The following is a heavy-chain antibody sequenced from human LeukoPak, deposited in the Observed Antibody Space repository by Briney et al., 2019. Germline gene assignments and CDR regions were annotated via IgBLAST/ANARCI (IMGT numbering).Heavy chain of an antibody. CDR1: GFTVSSNY. V-gene: IGHV4-39*07. CDR2: IYYSGSP. CDR3: ARERSISSSWYQFYDPRDAFDI. Sequence: SGGSLRLSCAASGFTVSSNYMSWVRQAPGKGLGWIGSIYYSGSPYYNPSLKSRVTISVDTSKKQFSLKLSSVTAADTAVYYCARERSISSSWYQFYDPRDAFDIWGQGTMVTVSS. D-gene: IGHD6-13*01. J-gene: IGHJ3*02.